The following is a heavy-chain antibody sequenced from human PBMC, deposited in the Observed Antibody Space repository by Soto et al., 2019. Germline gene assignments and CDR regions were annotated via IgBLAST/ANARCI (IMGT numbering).Heavy chain of an antibody. CDR3: AREEVFGITGTTDEGTPYGMDV. CDR2: IHYSGST. CDR1: GGSIISTSYY. J-gene: IGHJ6*02. Sequence: PSETLSLTCTVSGGSIISTSYYWAWIRQPPGKGLEWIGSIHYSGSTYYNPSLRRRVTMSVDTSKNQFSLKLSSVTAADTAVYYCAREEVFGITGTTDEGTPYGMDVWGQGTTVTVSS. D-gene: IGHD1-7*01. V-gene: IGHV4-39*02.